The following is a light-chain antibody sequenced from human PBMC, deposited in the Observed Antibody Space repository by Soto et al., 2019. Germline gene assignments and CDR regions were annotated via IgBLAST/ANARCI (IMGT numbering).Light chain of an antibody. CDR1: QGISSY. CDR2: AAS. CDR3: QQSYSTPRA. J-gene: IGKJ3*01. Sequence: IQLTQSPSSLSASVVDRVTITCLASQGISSYLNWYQQKPGKAPKLLIYAASSLQSGVPSRFSGSGSGTDFTLTISSLQPEDFATYFCQQSYSTPRAFGPGTKVDIK. V-gene: IGKV1-39*01.